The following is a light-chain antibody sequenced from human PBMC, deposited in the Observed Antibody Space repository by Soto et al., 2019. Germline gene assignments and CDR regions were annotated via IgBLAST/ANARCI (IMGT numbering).Light chain of an antibody. CDR2: GAS. CDR3: QQYAGSPLA. CDR1: QSVSSTY. Sequence: EIVFTQSPGTLSLSPGERSTLSCRASQSVSSTYLAWYQQRPGQAPRLLIYGASSRATGIPDRFSGSGSGTDFTLTISRLEPEDFAVYYCQQYAGSPLAFGGGTKVEIK. V-gene: IGKV3-20*01. J-gene: IGKJ4*01.